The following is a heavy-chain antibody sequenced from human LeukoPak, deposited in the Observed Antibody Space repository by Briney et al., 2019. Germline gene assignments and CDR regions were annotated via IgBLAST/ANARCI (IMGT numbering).Heavy chain of an antibody. J-gene: IGHJ4*02. CDR1: GFTFDDYA. Sequence: GGSLRLSCAAFGFTFDDYAMHWVRQAPGKGLEWVSGISWNSGSIGYADSVKGRFTISRDNSKNTVYLQMTSLRTEDTAVYYCAKGGPNYVSSYYFDYWGQGTLVPVSS. D-gene: IGHD4/OR15-4a*01. CDR3: AKGGPNYVSSYYFDY. V-gene: IGHV3-9*01. CDR2: ISWNSGSI.